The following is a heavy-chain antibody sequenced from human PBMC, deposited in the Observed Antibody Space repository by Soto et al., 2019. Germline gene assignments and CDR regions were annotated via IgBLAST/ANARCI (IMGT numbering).Heavy chain of an antibody. J-gene: IGHJ3*02. D-gene: IGHD2-15*01. Sequence: PSETLSLTCIVSGVSIGSHFWSWIRQAPGKGPELVGYIYHTVNTKYNPALKSRVTIPMDTSKNQLSLQLSSVTAADTAVYYCARLQYTVVTALDIWGQGTMVTVSS. CDR1: GVSIGSHF. CDR2: IYHTVNT. CDR3: ARLQYTVVTALDI. V-gene: IGHV4-59*11.